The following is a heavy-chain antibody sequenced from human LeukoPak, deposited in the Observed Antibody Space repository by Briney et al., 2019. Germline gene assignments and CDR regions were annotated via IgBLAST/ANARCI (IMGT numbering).Heavy chain of an antibody. J-gene: IGHJ4*02. CDR2: ISYSGSYI. Sequence: GGSLRLSCVASAFSLNTYNMNWVRQAPGKGPEWVSSISYSGSYIYYADSVKGRFTISRDNAQNSLYLQMNSLRADDTAVYYCVRDRGTYRPIDYWGQGTLVAVSS. CDR1: AFSLNTYN. D-gene: IGHD1-26*01. CDR3: VRDRGTYRPIDY. V-gene: IGHV3-21*04.